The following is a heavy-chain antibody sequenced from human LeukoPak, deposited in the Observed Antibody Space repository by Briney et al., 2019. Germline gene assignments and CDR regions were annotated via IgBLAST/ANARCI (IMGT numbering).Heavy chain of an antibody. J-gene: IGHJ5*02. V-gene: IGHV6-1*01. CDR2: TYYRSKWNN. CDR3: ARGVTYYYVS. CDR1: GDSVSSNNPT. Sequence: SQTLSLTCAISGDSVSSNNPTWSWIRQSPSRGLEWLGRTYYRSKWNNEYAVSVKSRVTINPDTSKNQFSLQLNSVTPEDTAVYFCARGVTYYYVSWGQGTLVTVSS. D-gene: IGHD3-10*02.